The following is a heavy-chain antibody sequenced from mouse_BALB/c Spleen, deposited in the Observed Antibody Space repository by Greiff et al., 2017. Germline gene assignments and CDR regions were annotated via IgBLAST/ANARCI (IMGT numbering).Heavy chain of an antibody. CDR2: ISYSGST. D-gene: IGHD2-4*01. V-gene: IGHV3-2*02. Sequence: EVQLQQSGPGLVKPSQSLSLTCTVTGYSITSDYAWNWIRQFPGNKLEWMGYISYSGSTSYNPSLKSRISITRDTSKNQFFLQLNSVTTEDTATYYCAEGIYYDYGCFAYWGQGTLVTVSA. J-gene: IGHJ3*01. CDR3: AEGIYYDYGCFAY. CDR1: GYSITSDYA.